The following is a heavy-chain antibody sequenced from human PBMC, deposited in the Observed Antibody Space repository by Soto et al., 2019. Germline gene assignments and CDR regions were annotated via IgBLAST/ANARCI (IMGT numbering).Heavy chain of an antibody. D-gene: IGHD2-2*01. V-gene: IGHV3-53*04. CDR2: IYSGGST. Sequence: GGSLRLSCAASGFTVSSNYMSWVRQAPGKGLEWVSVIYSGGSTYYADSVKGRFTISRHNSKNTLYLQMNSRRAEDTAVYYCARPRPYVPNQLRPLRSPYYYYYMDVWGKGTTVTVSS. CDR1: GFTVSSNY. J-gene: IGHJ6*03. CDR3: ARPRPYVPNQLRPLRSPYYYYYMDV.